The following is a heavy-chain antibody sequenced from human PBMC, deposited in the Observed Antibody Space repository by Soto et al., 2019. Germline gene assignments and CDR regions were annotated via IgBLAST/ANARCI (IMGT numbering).Heavy chain of an antibody. D-gene: IGHD6-19*01. CDR1: GGSISSGGYY. V-gene: IGHV4-31*03. CDR3: ARDKHSSGIDY. J-gene: IGHJ4*02. CDR2: IYYSGST. Sequence: PSETLSLTCTVSGGSISSGGYYWSWIRQHPGKGLEWIGYIYYSGSTYYNPSLKSRVTISVDTSKNQFSLKLSSVTAADTAVYYCARDKHSSGIDYWGQGTLVTVSS.